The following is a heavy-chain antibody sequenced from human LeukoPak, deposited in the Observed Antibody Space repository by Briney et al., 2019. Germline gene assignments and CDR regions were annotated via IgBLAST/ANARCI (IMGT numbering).Heavy chain of an antibody. J-gene: IGHJ1*01. CDR2: ITPNADRT. Sequence: GGSLRLSCAASGFTFGSYGMSWDRQAPGKGLEWVSFITPNADRTSYADSVEGRFTISRDNPRNTLYMQMNSLRDEDTALYYCAIMHGYYDGSGYWVQWGQGTLVTVSS. CDR3: AIMHGYYDGSGYWVQ. D-gene: IGHD3-22*01. V-gene: IGHV3-23*01. CDR1: GFTFGSYG.